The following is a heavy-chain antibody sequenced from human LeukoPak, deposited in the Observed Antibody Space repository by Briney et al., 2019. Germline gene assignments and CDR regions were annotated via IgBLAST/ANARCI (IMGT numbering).Heavy chain of an antibody. J-gene: IGHJ4*02. CDR3: AKVGLGYKYGLDY. CDR1: GFTFSSYA. V-gene: IGHV3-23*01. CDR2: ISGSGDST. D-gene: IGHD5-18*01. Sequence: GGSLSLSCAASGFTFSSYAMTWVRQAPGKGLEGVSAISGSGDSTYYLESVKGRFTISRGNSKNTLYLQVNNLRGEDTAIYFFAKVGLGYKYGLDYCGQGALVTVSS.